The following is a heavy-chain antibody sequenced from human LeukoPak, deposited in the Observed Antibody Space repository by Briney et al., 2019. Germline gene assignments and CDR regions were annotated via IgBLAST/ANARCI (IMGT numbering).Heavy chain of an antibody. Sequence: SETLSLTCTVSGDSISSYHWNWIRQPPGKELEWIGYIYYSGSTNYNPSLKSQVTLSLDTSKNQFSLKLSSVTAADTAVYYCARGLYYDFWSGSPQYYFDYWGQGTLVTVSS. D-gene: IGHD3-3*01. CDR3: ARGLYYDFWSGSPQYYFDY. CDR1: GDSISSYH. J-gene: IGHJ4*02. CDR2: IYYSGST. V-gene: IGHV4-59*01.